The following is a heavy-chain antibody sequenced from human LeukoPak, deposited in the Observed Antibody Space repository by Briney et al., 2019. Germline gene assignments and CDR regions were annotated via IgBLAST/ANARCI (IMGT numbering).Heavy chain of an antibody. J-gene: IGHJ1*01. CDR3: AKDDSWAYGEMLYFQH. V-gene: IGHV3-23*01. Sequence: PGGSLRLSCAASGFTFSSYAMNWVRQAPGKGLEWVSAISDSGGSTYYADSVKGRFTISRDNSKNTLYLQMNSLRAEDTAVYYCAKDDSWAYGEMLYFQHWGQGTLVTVSS. CDR1: GFTFSSYA. CDR2: ISDSGGST. D-gene: IGHD4-17*01.